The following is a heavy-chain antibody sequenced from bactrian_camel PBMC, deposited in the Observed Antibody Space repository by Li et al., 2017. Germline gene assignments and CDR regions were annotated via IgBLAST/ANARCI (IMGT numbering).Heavy chain of an antibody. CDR2: IYSADSKT. CDR3: ATQGEWAYIN. V-gene: IGHV3S7*01. J-gene: IGHJ4*01. CDR1: GFTFSSYA. D-gene: IGHD1*01. Sequence: HVQLVESGGGLVQPRGSLRLSCAASGFTFSSYAMSWVRQAPGKGLEWVSSIYSADSKTYYGASVKGRFTISRDNAKNTLYLQLNSLKSEDASVYYCATQGEWAYINWGQGTQVTVS.